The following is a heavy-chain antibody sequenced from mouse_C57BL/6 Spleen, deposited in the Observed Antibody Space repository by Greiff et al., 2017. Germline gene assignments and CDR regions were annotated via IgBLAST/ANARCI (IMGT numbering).Heavy chain of an antibody. CDR2: INPSSGYT. J-gene: IGHJ3*01. CDR1: GYTFTDYW. CDR3: AKYGYDGAFAY. Sequence: VQLQQSGAELANPGASVKLSCKASGYTFTDYWMHWVKQRPGQGLEWIGYINPSSGYTKYNQKFKDKATLTADKASSTAYMQLSSLTYEDSAVYYCAKYGYDGAFAYWGQGTLVTVSS. D-gene: IGHD2-14*01. V-gene: IGHV1-7*01.